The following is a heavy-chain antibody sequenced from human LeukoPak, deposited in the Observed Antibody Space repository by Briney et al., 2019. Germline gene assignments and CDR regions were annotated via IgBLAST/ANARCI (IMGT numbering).Heavy chain of an antibody. CDR1: GGSISSGGYS. CDR2: IYHSGST. CDR3: ARVRYYYDSSGYYP. D-gene: IGHD3-22*01. J-gene: IGHJ5*02. Sequence: SQTLSLTCAVSGGSISSGGYSWSWIRQPPGKGLEWVGYIYHSGSTYYNPSLKSRVTISVDRSKNQFSLKLSSVTAADTAVYYCARVRYYYDSSGYYPWGQGTLVTVSS. V-gene: IGHV4-30-2*01.